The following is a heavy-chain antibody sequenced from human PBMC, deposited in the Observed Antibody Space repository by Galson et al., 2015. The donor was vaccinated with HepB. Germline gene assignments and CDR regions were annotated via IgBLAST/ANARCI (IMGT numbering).Heavy chain of an antibody. CDR3: AKFYGADLLWFGELWD. CDR2: ISGSGGNT. Sequence: SLRLSCAASGFTFSSYGMSWVRQAPGKGLEWVSTISGSGGNTYYADPVKGRFTISRDNSKNTPYLQMNSLRDEDTAVYYCAKFYGADLLWFGELWDWGQGTLVTVSS. CDR1: GFTFSSYG. D-gene: IGHD3-10*01. J-gene: IGHJ4*02. V-gene: IGHV3-23*01.